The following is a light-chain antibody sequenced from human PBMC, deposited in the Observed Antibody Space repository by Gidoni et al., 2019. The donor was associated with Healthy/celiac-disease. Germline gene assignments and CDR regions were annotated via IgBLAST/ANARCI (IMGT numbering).Light chain of an antibody. J-gene: IGKJ1*01. CDR3: QQLNSYPRT. Sequence: IQLTQSPSSLSASVGDRVTITCRASHGISSYLAWYQQKPGKAPKLLIYAASTLQSGVPSRFSVSGSGTDFTLTISSLPPEDFATYYCQQLNSYPRTFXXXTKVEIK. V-gene: IGKV1-9*01. CDR2: AAS. CDR1: HGISSY.